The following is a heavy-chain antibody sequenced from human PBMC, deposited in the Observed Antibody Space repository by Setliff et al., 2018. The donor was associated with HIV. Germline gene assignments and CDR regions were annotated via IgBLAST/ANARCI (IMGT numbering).Heavy chain of an antibody. CDR3: ARRSPGGGYYMDV. Sequence: PSETLSLTCNVSDDSFSTNYWSWVRQPPGKGLEWIGVIYYSGMTNYNPSLQSRVTISLDTSKNQFSLNLSSVTAADTAVYYCARRSPGGGYYMDVWGKGTTVTVSS. J-gene: IGHJ6*03. D-gene: IGHD3-16*01. CDR2: IYYSGMT. V-gene: IGHV4-59*08. CDR1: DDSFSTNY.